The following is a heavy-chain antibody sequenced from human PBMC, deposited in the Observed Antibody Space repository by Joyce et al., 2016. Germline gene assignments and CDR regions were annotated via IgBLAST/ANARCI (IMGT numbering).Heavy chain of an antibody. Sequence: EVQLVQSGAEVKKPGESLKISCQGSGYNSTTQWIGWVRQMPGKGLEWMGIFYPGDSDTRNSPSFQGQVTFSADKSINTAYLQWSGLTASDTAMYYCARVRLRRVGVFDIWGQGTMVTVSS. CDR1: GYNSTTQW. J-gene: IGHJ3*02. V-gene: IGHV5-51*01. CDR3: ARVRLRRVGVFDI. D-gene: IGHD4-17*01. CDR2: FYPGDSDT.